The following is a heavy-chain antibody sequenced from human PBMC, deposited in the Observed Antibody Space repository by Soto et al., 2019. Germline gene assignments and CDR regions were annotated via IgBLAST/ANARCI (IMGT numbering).Heavy chain of an antibody. CDR2: ISGSGGST. Sequence: GGSLRLSCAASGFTFSSYAMSWVRQAPGKGLEWVSAISGSGGSTYYADSVKGRFTISRDNSKNTLYLQMNSLRAEETAVYYCATRRDFDWQDPPDYWGQGTLVTVSS. V-gene: IGHV3-23*01. CDR3: ATRRDFDWQDPPDY. D-gene: IGHD3-9*01. CDR1: GFTFSSYA. J-gene: IGHJ4*02.